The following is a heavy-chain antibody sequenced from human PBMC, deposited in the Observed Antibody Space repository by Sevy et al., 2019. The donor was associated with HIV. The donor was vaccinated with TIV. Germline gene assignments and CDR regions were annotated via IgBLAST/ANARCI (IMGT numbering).Heavy chain of an antibody. V-gene: IGHV1-2*02. D-gene: IGHD4-17*01. CDR2: INPNDGVT. J-gene: IGHJ6*02. CDR3: ARLTTKPTSDLYGMDV. Sequence: ASVKVSCKASGYTFTDYYIHWVRQAPGQGLEWMAWINPNDGVTNYAQRFHGGVTVTRDTSVSTAYMEVRGLRYDDTATYYCARLTTKPTSDLYGMDVWGQGTTVTVSS. CDR1: GYTFTDYY.